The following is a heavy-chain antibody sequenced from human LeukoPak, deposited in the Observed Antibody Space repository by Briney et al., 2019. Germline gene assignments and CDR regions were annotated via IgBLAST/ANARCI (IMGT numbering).Heavy chain of an antibody. CDR3: AKDYGSSGLDY. D-gene: IGHD3-22*01. V-gene: IGHV3-30*18. Sequence: GGSLRLSCAASGFTFSSYGMHRVRQAPGKGLEWGAVISYDGSNKYYADSVKGRFTISRDNSKNTLYLQMNSLRAEDTAVYYCAKDYGSSGLDYWGQGTLVTVSS. CDR1: GFTFSSYG. CDR2: ISYDGSNK. J-gene: IGHJ4*02.